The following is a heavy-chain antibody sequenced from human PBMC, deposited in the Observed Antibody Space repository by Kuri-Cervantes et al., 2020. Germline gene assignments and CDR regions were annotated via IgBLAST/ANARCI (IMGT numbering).Heavy chain of an antibody. CDR2: IIPIFGTA. V-gene: IGHV1-69*13. Sequence: SLKVSCKASGGTFSSYAISWVRQAPGQGLEWMGGIIPIFGTANYAQKFQGRVTITADESTSTAYMELSSLRSEDTAVYYCARELEGYPYGMDVWGQGTTVTVSS. CDR1: GGTFSSYA. J-gene: IGHJ6*02. CDR3: ARELEGYPYGMDV. D-gene: IGHD3-3*01.